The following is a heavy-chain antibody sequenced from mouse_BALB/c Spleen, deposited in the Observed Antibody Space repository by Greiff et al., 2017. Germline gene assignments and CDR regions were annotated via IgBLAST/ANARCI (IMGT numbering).Heavy chain of an antibody. Sequence: EVMLVESGAELVKPGASVKLSCTASGFNIKDTYMHWVKQRPEQGLEWIGRIDPANGNTKYDPKFQGKATITADTSSNTAYLQLSSLTSEDTAVYYCALNRDAMDYWGQGTSVTVSS. CDR2: IDPANGNT. J-gene: IGHJ4*01. CDR3: ALNRDAMDY. CDR1: GFNIKDTY. V-gene: IGHV14-3*02.